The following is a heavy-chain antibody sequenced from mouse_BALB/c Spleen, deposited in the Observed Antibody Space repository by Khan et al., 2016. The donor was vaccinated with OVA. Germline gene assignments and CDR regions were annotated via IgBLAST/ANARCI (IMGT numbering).Heavy chain of an antibody. V-gene: IGHV1-87*01. D-gene: IGHD2-3*01. Sequence: QVQLQQSGAELARPGASVKLSCKASGYTFTNYWMQWVKQRPGQGLEWIGAIYPGDGDTRYTQKFKGKATLTADKSSSTAYMQLSSLASEDSAVYYCARSADGYYARFAYWGQGTLVTVS. J-gene: IGHJ3*01. CDR2: IYPGDGDT. CDR3: ARSADGYYARFAY. CDR1: GYTFTNYW.